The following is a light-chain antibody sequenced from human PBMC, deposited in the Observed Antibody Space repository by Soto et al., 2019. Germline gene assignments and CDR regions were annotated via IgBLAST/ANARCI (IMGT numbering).Light chain of an antibody. CDR3: QKYNSAPQT. CDR2: AAS. CDR1: QGISNF. Sequence: DIQMTQSPSSLSASVGDRVTITCRANQGISNFLAWYQQKPGQVPKLLMYAASTLHSGTPSPFSVSRSGTDFTLTISSLQPEDVATSYCQKYNSAPQTFGKGTKVEIK. V-gene: IGKV1-27*01. J-gene: IGKJ1*01.